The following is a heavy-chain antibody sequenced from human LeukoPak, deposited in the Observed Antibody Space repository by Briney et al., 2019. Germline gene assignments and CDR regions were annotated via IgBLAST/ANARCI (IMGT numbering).Heavy chain of an antibody. CDR1: GYTFTGYY. J-gene: IGHJ6*03. CDR2: INPNSGGT. V-gene: IGHV1-2*02. Sequence: ASVKVSCKASGYTFTGYYMHWVRQAPGQGLEWMGWINPNSGGTNYAQKFQGRVTMTRDTSISTAYMELSRLRSDDTAVYYCAREREYSSGSTNALGDTTYYYYYYMDVWGKGTTVTVSS. CDR3: AREREYSSGSTNALGDTTYYYYYYMDV. D-gene: IGHD6-19*01.